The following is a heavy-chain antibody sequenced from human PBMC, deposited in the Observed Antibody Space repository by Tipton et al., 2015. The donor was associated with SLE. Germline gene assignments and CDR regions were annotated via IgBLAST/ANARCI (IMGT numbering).Heavy chain of an antibody. J-gene: IGHJ4*02. CDR3: ARPRRARDYTTSAAYYLDF. Sequence: TLSLTCAVYGGAFSGYSWPWIRQAPRKGLEWIGEINHSGITNYNPSLKSRVTISLDTSKSQFSLRVTAVTAADTAVYYCARPRRARDYTTSAAYYLDFWGQGTLVTVSS. V-gene: IGHV4-34*01. CDR2: INHSGIT. CDR1: GGAFSGYS. D-gene: IGHD2-2*02.